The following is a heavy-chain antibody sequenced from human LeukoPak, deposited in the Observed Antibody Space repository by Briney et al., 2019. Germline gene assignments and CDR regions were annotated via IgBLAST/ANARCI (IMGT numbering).Heavy chain of an antibody. J-gene: IGHJ3*02. CDR2: ISSNGGST. V-gene: IGHV3-64*01. Sequence: GGSLRLSCAASGFTFSSYAMHWVRQAPGKGLEYVSAISSNGGSTYYANSVKGRFTISRDNSKNTLYLQMGSLRAEDMAVYYCARGETGPHAFDISGQGTMVTVSS. CDR3: ARGETGPHAFDI. D-gene: IGHD3-10*01. CDR1: GFTFSSYA.